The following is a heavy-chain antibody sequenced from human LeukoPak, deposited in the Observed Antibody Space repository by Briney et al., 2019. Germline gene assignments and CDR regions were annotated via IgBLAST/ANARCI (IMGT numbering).Heavy chain of an antibody. V-gene: IGHV4-59*01. D-gene: IGHD6-13*01. CDR1: GGSISSYY. Sequence: PSETLSLTCTVSGGSISSYYWSWIRQPPGKGLEWIGYIYYSGSTNYNPSLKSRVTISVDTSKNQFSLKLSSVTAADTAVYYCARAKGSYRSSDYWGQGTLVTVSS. CDR3: ARAKGSYRSSDY. J-gene: IGHJ4*02. CDR2: IYYSGST.